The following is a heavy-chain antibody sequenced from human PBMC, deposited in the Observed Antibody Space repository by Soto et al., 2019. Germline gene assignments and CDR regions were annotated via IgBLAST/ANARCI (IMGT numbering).Heavy chain of an antibody. CDR1: GDSVSSNSAG. D-gene: IGHD3-9*01. J-gene: IGHJ6*02. Sequence: QTLSLTCAISGDSVSSNSAGWNWIRQSPSTGLEWLGRTYYRSKWYNDYAVSVKSRITINPDTSENQFSLQLNSVTPEDTAVYYCVREVKIKMTGSFYHYARMDGWGQRNPVTV. V-gene: IGHV6-1*01. CDR2: TYYRSKWYN. CDR3: VREVKIKMTGSFYHYARMDG.